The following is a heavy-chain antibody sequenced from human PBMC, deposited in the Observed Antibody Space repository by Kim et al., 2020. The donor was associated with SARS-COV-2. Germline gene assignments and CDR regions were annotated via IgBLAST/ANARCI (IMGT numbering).Heavy chain of an antibody. Sequence: GGSLRLSCEASGFKMSDYVMTWVRQDPGKGLEWVSTISESGRTIFYADSVKGRFTISRDNSKNMLYLQVDHLRVEDTAVYYCAKMTLANWGQGTLVTVSS. CDR3: AKMTLAN. CDR1: GFKMSDYV. D-gene: IGHD2-21*02. CDR2: ISESGRTI. J-gene: IGHJ4*02. V-gene: IGHV3-23*01.